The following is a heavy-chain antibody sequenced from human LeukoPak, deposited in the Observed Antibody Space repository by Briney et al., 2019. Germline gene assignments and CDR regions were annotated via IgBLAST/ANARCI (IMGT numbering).Heavy chain of an antibody. V-gene: IGHV1-18*01. CDR1: GYTFTSYG. Sequence: ASVKVSCKASGYTFTSYGISWVRQAPGQGLEWMGWISAYNGNTNYAQKLQGRVTMTTDTSTSTAYMELRSLRSEDTAVYYCASDYYDSSGYQASTGFDPWGQGTLVTVSS. CDR2: ISAYNGNT. J-gene: IGHJ5*02. CDR3: ASDYYDSSGYQASTGFDP. D-gene: IGHD3-22*01.